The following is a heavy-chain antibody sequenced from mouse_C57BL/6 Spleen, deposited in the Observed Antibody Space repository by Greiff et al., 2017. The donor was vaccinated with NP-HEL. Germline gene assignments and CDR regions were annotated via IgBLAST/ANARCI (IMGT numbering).Heavy chain of an antibody. D-gene: IGHD1-1*01. V-gene: IGHV1-22*01. Sequence: VQLQQSGPELVKPGASVKMSCKASGYTFTDYYMHWVKQSHGKSLEWIGYINPNNGGTSYNQKFKGKATLTVNKSSSTAYMELRSLTSEDSAVYYWARSRGTVVAHWYFEVWGTGTTVTVSS. CDR1: GYTFTDYY. CDR2: INPNNGGT. J-gene: IGHJ1*03. CDR3: ARSRGTVVAHWYFEV.